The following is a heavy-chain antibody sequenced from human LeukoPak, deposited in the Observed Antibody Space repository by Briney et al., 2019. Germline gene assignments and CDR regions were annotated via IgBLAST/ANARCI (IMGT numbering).Heavy chain of an antibody. CDR1: GGTFSSYA. J-gene: IGHJ4*02. V-gene: IGHV1-69*01. D-gene: IGHD2-15*01. CDR2: IIPIFGTA. CDR3: ARGSESQLLLFDY. Sequence: SVKVSCKASGGTFSSYAISWVRQAPGQGLEWRGGIIPIFGTANYAQKFHGRVTITADESTSTAYMELSSLRSEDTAVYYCARGSESQLLLFDYWGLGTLVTVSS.